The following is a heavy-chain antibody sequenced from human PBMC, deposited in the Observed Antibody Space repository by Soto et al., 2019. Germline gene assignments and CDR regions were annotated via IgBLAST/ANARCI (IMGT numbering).Heavy chain of an antibody. CDR2: INDSGNI. J-gene: IGHJ6*03. Sequence: QVQLQQWGAGLLKPSETLSLTCAVYGGSFSGYQWSWIRQTPGKGLEWIGEINDSGNINYNPSLKSRVSIFVETAKQQISLKLSSVTAADTAVYYCARGLILWFGELSRRGGYYYYMDVWRKGTTVTVSS. D-gene: IGHD3-10*01. V-gene: IGHV4-34*01. CDR1: GGSFSGYQ. CDR3: ARGLILWFGELSRRGGYYYYMDV.